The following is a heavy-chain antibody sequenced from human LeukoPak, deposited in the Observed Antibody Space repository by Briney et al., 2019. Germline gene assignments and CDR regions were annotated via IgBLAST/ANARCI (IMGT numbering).Heavy chain of an antibody. Sequence: GGSLRLSCAASGFTFDDYTMHWVRQAPGKGLEWVSLISWDGGSTYYADSVKGRFTISRDNSKNSLYLQMNSLRTEDTALYYCAKGCSSTSCPPDYWGQGTLVTVSS. D-gene: IGHD2-2*01. CDR1: GFTFDDYT. CDR2: ISWDGGST. CDR3: AKGCSSTSCPPDY. V-gene: IGHV3-43*01. J-gene: IGHJ4*02.